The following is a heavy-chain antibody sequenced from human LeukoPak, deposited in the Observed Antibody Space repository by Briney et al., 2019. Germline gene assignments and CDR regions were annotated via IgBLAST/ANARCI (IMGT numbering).Heavy chain of an antibody. CDR1: GFTFSSYA. CDR3: AKDHPNYYDCSGYYPNFDY. J-gene: IGHJ4*02. V-gene: IGHV3-23*01. Sequence: QPGGSLRLSCAASGFTFSSYAMSWVRQAPGKGLEWVSAISGSGGSTYYADSVKGRFTISRDNSKNTLYLQMNSLRAEDTAVYYCAKDHPNYYDCSGYYPNFDYWGQGTLVTVSS. CDR2: ISGSGGST. D-gene: IGHD3-22*01.